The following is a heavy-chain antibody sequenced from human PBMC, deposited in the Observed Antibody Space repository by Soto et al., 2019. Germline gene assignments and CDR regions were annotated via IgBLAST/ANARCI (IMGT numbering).Heavy chain of an antibody. CDR3: ARRERAAGTDWWFDP. J-gene: IGHJ5*02. CDR1: GGSISSSSFH. D-gene: IGHD6-13*01. CDR2: IYYSGST. V-gene: IGHV4-39*01. Sequence: PSETLSLTCTVSGGSISSSSFHWGWIRQPPGKVLEWIVSIYYSGSTYYSPSLKSRVTISLDTSNNQFSLKLSSVTSSYTSVYYCARRERAAGTDWWFDPWGQGTMVTVSS.